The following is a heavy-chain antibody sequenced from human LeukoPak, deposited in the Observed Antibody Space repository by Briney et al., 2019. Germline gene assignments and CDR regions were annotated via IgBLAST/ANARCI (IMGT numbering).Heavy chain of an antibody. J-gene: IGHJ4*02. CDR3: ARDLGVGEGYFDY. V-gene: IGHV3-21*01. CDR1: GFTFSSYS. Sequence: PGRSLRLSCAASGFTFSSYSMNWVRQAPGKGLEWVSSISSSSSYIYYADSVKGRFTISRDNAKNSLYLQMNSLRAEDTAVYYCARDLGVGEGYFDYWGQGTLVTVSS. CDR2: ISSSSSYI. D-gene: IGHD3-10*01.